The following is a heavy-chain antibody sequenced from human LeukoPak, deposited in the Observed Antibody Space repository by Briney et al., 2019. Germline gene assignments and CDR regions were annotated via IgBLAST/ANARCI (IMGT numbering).Heavy chain of an antibody. CDR2: MSNDGGNI. D-gene: IGHD3-9*01. CDR3: ARVHDTTGYYHYFDS. Sequence: GGSLRLSCAASGFTFSSYSMHWARQAPGKGLEWVALMSNDGGNIQYAESVKGRFTISRDNSKNTLYLQMNNPRVEDTAIYYCARVHDTTGYYHYFDSWGQGTLVTVSS. J-gene: IGHJ4*02. CDR1: GFTFSSYS. V-gene: IGHV3-30*01.